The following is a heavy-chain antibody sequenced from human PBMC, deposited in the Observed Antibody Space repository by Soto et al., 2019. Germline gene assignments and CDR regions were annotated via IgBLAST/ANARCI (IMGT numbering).Heavy chain of an antibody. J-gene: IGHJ4*02. CDR3: AKDALDCSSTSCYFDY. D-gene: IGHD2-2*01. Sequence: GGSLRLSCAASGFTFSSSAMSWVRQAPGKGLEWVSAISGSGGSTYYADSVKGRFTIARDNSKNTLYLQMNSLRAEDTAVYYCAKDALDCSSTSCYFDYWGQGTLVTVSS. CDR1: GFTFSSSA. V-gene: IGHV3-23*01. CDR2: ISGSGGST.